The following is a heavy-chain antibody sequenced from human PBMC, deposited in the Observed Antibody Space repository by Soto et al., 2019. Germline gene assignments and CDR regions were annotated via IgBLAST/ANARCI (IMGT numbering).Heavy chain of an antibody. J-gene: IGHJ4*02. CDR2: INHSGST. CDR1: GGSFSGYY. V-gene: IGHV4-34*01. D-gene: IGHD6-6*01. CDR3: ARYPYSSSPDY. Sequence: SETLSLTCAVYGGSFSGYYWSWIRQPPGKGLEWIGEINHSGSTNYNPSLKSRVTITVDTSKNQFSLKLSSVTSADTAVYYCARYPYSSSPDYWGQGTLVTVSS.